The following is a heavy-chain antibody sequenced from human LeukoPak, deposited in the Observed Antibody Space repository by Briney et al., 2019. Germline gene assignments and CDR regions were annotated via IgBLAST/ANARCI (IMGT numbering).Heavy chain of an antibody. J-gene: IGHJ4*02. CDR2: IHNNGDI. Sequence: SETLSLTCIVSGDSIRSYYWNWIRQAPGKALEWIGHIHNNGDIAYNFSLKSRVTISMDTSKNQFSLKLSSVTAADTAVYYCGRWGYFDSGNYFVVGYWGQGTLVTVSS. CDR1: GDSIRSYY. CDR3: GRWGYFDSGNYFVVGY. D-gene: IGHD3-22*01. V-gene: IGHV4-59*01.